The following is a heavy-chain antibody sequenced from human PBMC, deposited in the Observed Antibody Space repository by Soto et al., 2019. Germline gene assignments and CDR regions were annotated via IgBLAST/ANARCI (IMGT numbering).Heavy chain of an antibody. J-gene: IGHJ6*01. CDR3: ASLPHATYNYYGMDV. CDR1: GGSISSSNW. CDR2: IYHSRST. Sequence: QVQLQESGPGLVKPSGTLSLTFAVSGGSISSSNWSSWVRQPPVKRPAGIGDIYHSRSTNYNPSPKRRVTISVDLSKNHFDVKLISVTPADMAVYYCASLPHATYNYYGMDVWGQGTPVAVCS. V-gene: IGHV4-4*02.